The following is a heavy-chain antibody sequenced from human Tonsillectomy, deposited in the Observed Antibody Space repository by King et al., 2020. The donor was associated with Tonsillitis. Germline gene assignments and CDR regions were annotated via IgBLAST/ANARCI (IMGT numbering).Heavy chain of an antibody. D-gene: IGHD3-22*01. V-gene: IGHV1-46*03. CDR1: GYTFTSYY. CDR3: TSVYDSSGSLYYDGMDL. J-gene: IGHJ6*02. Sequence: QLVQSGAEVKKVGASVKVSCKASGYTFTSYYIHWVRQAPGQGLERMGIINPSGDSTRYAQKFQGRVTMTRDTSTSTVYMELTSLRSDDTALYYCTSVYDSSGSLYYDGMDLWGQGTTVTVSS. CDR2: INPSGDST.